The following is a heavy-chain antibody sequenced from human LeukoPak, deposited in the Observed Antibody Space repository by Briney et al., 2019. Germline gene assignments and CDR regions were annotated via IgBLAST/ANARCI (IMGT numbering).Heavy chain of an antibody. D-gene: IGHD3-22*01. CDR2: IYHSGST. J-gene: IGHJ3*02. CDR3: ARAGLDYAFDI. Sequence: SETLSLTCTVSGYSISSGYYWGWIRQPPGRGLEWIGSIYHSGSTYYNPSLKSRVTISVDTSKNQFSLKLSSVTAADTAVYYCARAGLDYAFDIWGQGTMVTVSS. V-gene: IGHV4-38-2*02. CDR1: GYSISSGYY.